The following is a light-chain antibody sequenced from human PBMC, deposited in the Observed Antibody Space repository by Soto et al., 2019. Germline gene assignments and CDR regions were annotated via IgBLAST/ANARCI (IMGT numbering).Light chain of an antibody. CDR1: QSVSSSY. CDR2: GAS. V-gene: IGKV3-15*01. CDR3: QQYNNWPPAWT. J-gene: IGKJ1*01. Sequence: EIVMTQSPATLSVSPGERATPSCRASQSVSSSYLAWYQQKPGQAPRLLIYGASTRATGIPARFSGRGSGTQFTLTISSLQSEDFAVYYCQQYNNWPPAWTFGQGTKVDIK.